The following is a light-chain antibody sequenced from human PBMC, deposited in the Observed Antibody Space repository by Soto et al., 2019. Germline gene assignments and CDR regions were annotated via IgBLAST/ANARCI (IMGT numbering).Light chain of an antibody. CDR3: QQRSLWPWT. CDR2: DVS. Sequence: EVVLTQSPATLSSSPGERATLSCRASQRVDSFFAWYQQKPGRTPRLLIYDVSKRAPGVPARFSGSGSETDFTLTISSLEPEDFAVYYWQQRSLWPWTFVQGT. V-gene: IGKV3-11*01. J-gene: IGKJ1*01. CDR1: QRVDSF.